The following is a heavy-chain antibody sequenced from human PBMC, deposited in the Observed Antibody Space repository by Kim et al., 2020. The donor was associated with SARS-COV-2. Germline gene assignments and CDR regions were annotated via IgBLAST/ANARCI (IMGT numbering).Heavy chain of an antibody. CDR3: ASALGH. J-gene: IGHJ4*02. D-gene: IGHD3-16*02. V-gene: IGHV4-4*07. CDR2: YTSGRT. Sequence: YTSGRTTYNPSRPSRVTMSVDMSKNQFSLKLSSVTAADTAVYYCASALGHWGQGTLVTVSS.